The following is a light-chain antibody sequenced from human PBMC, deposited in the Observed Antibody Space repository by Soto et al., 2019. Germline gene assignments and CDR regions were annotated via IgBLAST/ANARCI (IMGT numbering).Light chain of an antibody. CDR2: DES. J-gene: IGKJ4*01. V-gene: IGKV1-33*01. CDR1: QDISNY. CDR3: QQYDNLLLT. Sequence: DIQMTQSPSSLSASVGARVTITCQASQDISNYLNWYQQKPGKAPKLLIYDESDLETGVPSRFSGSGSGTDFTFTISSLQPEDIATYYCQQYDNLLLTFGGGTKVEIK.